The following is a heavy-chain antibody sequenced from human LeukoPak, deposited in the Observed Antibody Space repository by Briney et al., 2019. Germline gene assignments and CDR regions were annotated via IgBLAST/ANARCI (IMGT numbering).Heavy chain of an antibody. J-gene: IGHJ4*02. CDR2: IYPGDSDT. Sequence: GESLKISCKGSGYRFTTHWIGWVRQMPGKGLEWMGIIYPGDSDTRYNPSFQGQVTISADKSISTAYLQWSSLKASDTAVYYCAITGGYCSRASCYGYWGQGTLVTASS. V-gene: IGHV5-51*01. CDR3: AITGGYCSRASCYGY. CDR1: GYRFTTHW. D-gene: IGHD2-15*01.